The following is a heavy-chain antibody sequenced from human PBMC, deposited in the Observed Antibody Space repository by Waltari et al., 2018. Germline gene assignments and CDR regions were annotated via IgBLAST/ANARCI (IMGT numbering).Heavy chain of an antibody. V-gene: IGHV4-39*02. CDR3: TTEYSSSSAY. J-gene: IGHJ4*02. D-gene: IGHD6-6*01. CDR2: TYYNGNT. CDR1: GDSISNVNYH. Sequence: QLQLQESGPGLVKPSATLSLTCTVSGDSISNVNYHWAWVRQPPGKGLEWIGSTYYNGNTYYSPSLKSRVTISVDTSKNQFSLRLSSVTAADTAVYYCTTEYSSSSAYWGQGTLVTVSS.